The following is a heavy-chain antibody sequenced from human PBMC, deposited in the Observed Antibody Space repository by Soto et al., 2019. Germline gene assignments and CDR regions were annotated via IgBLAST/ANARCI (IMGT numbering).Heavy chain of an antibody. CDR3: ARTGRFGETTHWFDP. D-gene: IGHD3-10*01. Sequence: SETLSLTCAVSGGSISSGGYSWSWIRQPPGKGLEWIGYIYHSGSTYYNPSLKSRVTISVDRSKNQFSLKLSSVTAADTAVYYCARTGRFGETTHWFDPWGQGTMVTVYS. CDR1: GGSISSGGYS. V-gene: IGHV4-30-2*01. J-gene: IGHJ5*02. CDR2: IYHSGST.